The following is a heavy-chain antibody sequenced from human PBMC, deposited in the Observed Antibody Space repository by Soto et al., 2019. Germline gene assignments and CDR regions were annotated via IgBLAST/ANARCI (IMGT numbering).Heavy chain of an antibody. V-gene: IGHV4-59*11. CDR3: AGVTWTSEY. D-gene: IGHD5-18*01. CDR2: IYYTGST. Sequence: PSETLSLTCTVSGGSINNHYWSWIRQPPGKGLEWIGYIYYTGSTNYNPSLKSRVTMSVDTSKNQCSLNLTSLTAADTAIYYCAGVTWTSEYWGQGTLVTVSS. CDR1: GGSINNHY. J-gene: IGHJ4*02.